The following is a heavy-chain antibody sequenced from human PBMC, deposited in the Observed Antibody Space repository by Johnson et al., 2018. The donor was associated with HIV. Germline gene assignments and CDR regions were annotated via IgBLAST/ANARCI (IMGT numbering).Heavy chain of an antibody. V-gene: IGHV3-30-3*01. CDR2: ISYDGRNK. CDR1: GFTFSSYV. Sequence: QVQVVESGGGVVQPGRSLRLSCAASGFTFSSYVMHWVRQASGKGLEWVAVISYDGRNKYYADSVKGRFSISRDNSKNTLYLQMNSLRAEDTAVYYCARAYSYGAFDIWGQGTMVTVSS. J-gene: IGHJ3*02. D-gene: IGHD5-18*01. CDR3: ARAYSYGAFDI.